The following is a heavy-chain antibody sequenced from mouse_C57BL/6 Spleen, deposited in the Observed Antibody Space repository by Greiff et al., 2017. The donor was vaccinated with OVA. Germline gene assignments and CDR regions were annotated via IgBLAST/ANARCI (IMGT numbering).Heavy chain of an antibody. J-gene: IGHJ2*01. Sequence: VQLQQPGAELVKPGASVKSSCTASGYTFTSYWMHWVKQRPGQGLEWIGMIHPNSGSTNYNEKFKSKATLTVDKSSSAAYMQLSSLTSEDSAVYYCARGDWNVDYGGQGTTLTVSS. CDR3: ARGDWNVDY. CDR2: IHPNSGST. D-gene: IGHD3-3*01. CDR1: GYTFTSYW. V-gene: IGHV1-64*01.